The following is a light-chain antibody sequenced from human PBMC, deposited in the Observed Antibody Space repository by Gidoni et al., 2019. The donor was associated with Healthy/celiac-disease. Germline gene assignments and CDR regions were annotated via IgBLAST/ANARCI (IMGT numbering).Light chain of an antibody. J-gene: IGLJ2*01. CDR3: SSYAGSNNWGV. CDR1: RRDVGGYNY. V-gene: IGLV2-8*01. CDR2: EVS. Sequence: QSALPQPPSASGSPGQSVTISCTETRRDVGGYNYVPWYQQHPGKSPKRMIYEVSKRPSGVPDRFSGSKSGNTASLTVSGLQAEDEADYYCSSYAGSNNWGVFGGGTKLTVL.